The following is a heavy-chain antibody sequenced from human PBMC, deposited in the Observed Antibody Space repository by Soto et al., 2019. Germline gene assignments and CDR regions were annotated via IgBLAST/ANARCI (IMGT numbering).Heavy chain of an antibody. CDR1: GFTFSNYG. D-gene: IGHD1-1*01. J-gene: IGHJ4*02. Sequence: QVQLVESGGGVVQPGRSLRLSCAASGFTFSNYGMHWVRQAPGKGLEWVAVISYDGSNKYYADSVKGRFTISRDNSKNTLYLQMNSLRAEDTAVYYCAKDGDDWNAYYFDYWGQGTLVTVSS. CDR2: ISYDGSNK. CDR3: AKDGDDWNAYYFDY. V-gene: IGHV3-30*18.